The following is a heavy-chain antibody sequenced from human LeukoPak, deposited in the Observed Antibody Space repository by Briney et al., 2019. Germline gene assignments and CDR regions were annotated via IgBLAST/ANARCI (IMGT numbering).Heavy chain of an antibody. J-gene: IGHJ4*02. CDR2: INHSGST. Sequence: SETLSLTCAVYGGSFSGYYWSWIRQPPGKGLEWIGEINHSGSTNYNPSLKSRVTISVDKSKNQFSLKLSSVTAADTAVYYCARASHWNQLHYFDYWGQGTLVTVSS. V-gene: IGHV4-34*01. D-gene: IGHD1-1*01. CDR3: ARASHWNQLHYFDY. CDR1: GGSFSGYY.